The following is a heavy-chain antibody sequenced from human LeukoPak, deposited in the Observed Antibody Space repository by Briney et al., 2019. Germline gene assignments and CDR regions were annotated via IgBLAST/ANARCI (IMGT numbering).Heavy chain of an antibody. Sequence: ASVKVSCKASGYTFTSYYMHWVRQAPGQGLEWMGIINPSGGSTSYAQKYQGRVTMTRDTSRSTAYMELSSLRSEDTAVYYCARAYGSGSYTLLVFDYWGQGNLVTVSS. CDR3: ARAYGSGSYTLLVFDY. CDR1: GYTFTSYY. J-gene: IGHJ4*02. D-gene: IGHD3-10*01. V-gene: IGHV1-46*01. CDR2: INPSGGST.